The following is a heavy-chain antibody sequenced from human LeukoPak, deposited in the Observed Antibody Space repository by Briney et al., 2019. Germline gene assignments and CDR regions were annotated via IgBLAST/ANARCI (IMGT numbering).Heavy chain of an antibody. CDR3: ARDLGGSAMFSAY. Sequence: SETLSLTCTVSGYSISSGYYWGWIRQPTGKGLEWIGSIYRSGSTYYNPSLKSRVTISVDTSKNQFSLKLSSVTAADTAVYYCARDLGGSAMFSAYWGQGTLVTVSS. CDR2: IYRSGST. J-gene: IGHJ4*02. CDR1: GYSISSGYY. D-gene: IGHD5-18*01. V-gene: IGHV4-38-2*02.